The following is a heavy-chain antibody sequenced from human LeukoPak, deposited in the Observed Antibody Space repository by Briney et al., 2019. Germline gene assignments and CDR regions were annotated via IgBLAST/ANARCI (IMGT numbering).Heavy chain of an antibody. CDR2: MNPNSGNT. V-gene: IGHV1-8*01. CDR3: ARSGDYYYYYYGMDV. J-gene: IGHJ6*02. CDR1: GYTFTSYD. Sequence: ASVKVSCKASGYTFTSYDINWVRQATGQGLEWMGWMNPNSGNTGYAQKFQGRVTMTRNTSISTAYMELSSLRSEDTAVYYCARSGDYYYYYYGMDVWGQGTTVTVSS. D-gene: IGHD4-17*01.